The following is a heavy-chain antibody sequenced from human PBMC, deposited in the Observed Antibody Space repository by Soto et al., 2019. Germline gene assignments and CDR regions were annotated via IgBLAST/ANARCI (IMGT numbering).Heavy chain of an antibody. D-gene: IGHD3-10*01. CDR1: GGSISGGGFS. CDR3: ARLQFGEGFDY. Sequence: SETLSLTCAVSGGSISGGGFSWSWIRQPPGKGLEWIGYILHTGGTQYNPSLKSRVSMSVDKSKNQFSLHLTSVTAADTAVYYCARLQFGEGFDYWGQGALVTVS. CDR2: ILHTGGT. J-gene: IGHJ4*02. V-gene: IGHV4-30-2*01.